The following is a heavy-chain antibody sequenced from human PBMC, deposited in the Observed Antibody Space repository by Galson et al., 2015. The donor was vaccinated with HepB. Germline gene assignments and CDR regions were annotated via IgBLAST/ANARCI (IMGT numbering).Heavy chain of an antibody. V-gene: IGHV1-69*02. CDR3: ARAGDCGGDCYGS. J-gene: IGHJ4*02. D-gene: IGHD2-21*02. Sequence: SVKVSCKASGGTFSSYTISWVRQAPGQGLEWMGRIIPILGIANYAQKFQGRVTITADKSTSTAYMELSSLRSEDTAVYYCARAGDCGGDCYGSWGQGTLVTVSS. CDR2: IIPILGIA. CDR1: GGTFSSYT.